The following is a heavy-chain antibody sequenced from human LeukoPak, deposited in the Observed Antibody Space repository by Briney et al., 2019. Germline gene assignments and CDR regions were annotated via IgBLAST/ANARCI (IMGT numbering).Heavy chain of an antibody. CDR3: AKGSSGWYLLFDY. J-gene: IGHJ4*02. Sequence: QPGGSLRLSCAASGFTFSGYAMSWVRQAPGKGLEWVSAISGSGGSTYYADSVKGRFTISRDNSKNTLYLQMNSLRAEDTAVYYCAKGSSGWYLLFDYWGQGTLVTVSS. D-gene: IGHD6-19*01. V-gene: IGHV3-23*01. CDR2: ISGSGGST. CDR1: GFTFSGYA.